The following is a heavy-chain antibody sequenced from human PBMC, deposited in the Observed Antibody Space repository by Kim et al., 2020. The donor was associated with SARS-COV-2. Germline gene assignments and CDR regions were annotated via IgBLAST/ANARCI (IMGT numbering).Heavy chain of an antibody. CDR1: GASISSSSYF. J-gene: IGHJ4*02. Sequence: SETLSLTCTVSGASISSSSYFWGWIRQPPGKDLEWIGSVFYGGSPNYTPPLKSRVTISVDTSRNQLSLKLRSVTAADTAFYYCARYAISQFVNWGQG. CDR3: ARYAISQFVN. D-gene: IGHD6-6*01. CDR2: VFYGGSP. V-gene: IGHV4-39*01.